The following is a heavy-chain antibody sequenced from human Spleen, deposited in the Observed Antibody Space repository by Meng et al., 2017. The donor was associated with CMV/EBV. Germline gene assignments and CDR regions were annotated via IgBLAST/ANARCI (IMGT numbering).Heavy chain of an antibody. CDR1: GFTFSSYA. Sequence: GESLKISCAASGFTFSSYAMSWVRQAPGKGLEWVSGGSGISGTTYYADSVKGRFAISRDNSKNTLYLQMKSLRAEDTAVYYCARVGEMGASNYWGRGTLVTVSS. V-gene: IGHV3-23*01. CDR3: ARVGEMGASNY. CDR2: GSGISGTT. J-gene: IGHJ4*02. D-gene: IGHD1-26*01.